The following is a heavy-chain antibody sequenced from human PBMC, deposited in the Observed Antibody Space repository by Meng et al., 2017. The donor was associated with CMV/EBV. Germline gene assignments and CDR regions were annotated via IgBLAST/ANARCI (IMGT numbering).Heavy chain of an antibody. CDR2: ISAYNGNT. Sequence: ASVKVSCKASGYTFTSYGISWVRQAPGQGLEWMGWISAYNGNTNYAQKLQGRVTVTTDTSTSTAYMELRSLRSDDTAVYYCARGGEYYDFWSGPTIYYFDYWGQGTLVTVSS. CDR3: ARGGEYYDFWSGPTIYYFDY. D-gene: IGHD3-3*01. J-gene: IGHJ4*02. V-gene: IGHV1-18*01. CDR1: GYTFTSYG.